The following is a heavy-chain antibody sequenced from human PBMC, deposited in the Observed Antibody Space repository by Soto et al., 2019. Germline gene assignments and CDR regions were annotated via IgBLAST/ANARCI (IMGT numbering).Heavy chain of an antibody. CDR3: ARVGGGYQLLHVLDI. Sequence: GGSLRLSCAASGFTFSSYIMNWVRQAPGKGLEWVSSISSSSRYIYYADSVKGRFTISRDNAKNSLYLQMNSLRAEYTAVYYCARVGGGYQLLHVLDIWGQGTMVTV. J-gene: IGHJ3*02. CDR2: ISSSSRYI. V-gene: IGHV3-21*01. D-gene: IGHD2-2*01. CDR1: GFTFSSYI.